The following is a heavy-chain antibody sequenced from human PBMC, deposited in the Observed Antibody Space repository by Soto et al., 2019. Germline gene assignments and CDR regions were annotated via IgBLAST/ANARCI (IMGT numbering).Heavy chain of an antibody. CDR3: AKVPAATCTGSICYSFDY. CDR2: FSGGRETT. Sequence: GRYLRHSCVDSGFNFSSYAMIWVRQAAGQGLEWGSTFSGGRETTWHADSVKGRFTVSRDSSKNTLSPQMNSLRPEDTALYYCAKVPAATCTGSICYSFDYWGQRTLDTVSS. V-gene: IGHV3-23*01. J-gene: IGHJ4*02. CDR1: GFNFSSYA. D-gene: IGHD2-21*01.